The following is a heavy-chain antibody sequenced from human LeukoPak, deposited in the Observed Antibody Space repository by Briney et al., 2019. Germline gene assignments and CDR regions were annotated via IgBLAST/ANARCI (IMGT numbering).Heavy chain of an antibody. CDR3: AKGGIVGATIRYFDY. V-gene: IGHV3-23*01. CDR1: GFTFSSQA. D-gene: IGHD1-26*01. Sequence: GGSLRLSCAASGFTFSSQAMSWVRQAPGKGLEYVSGITIGGDSTYYADSVKGRFTISRDNSKNTLYLQMNSLRAEDTAVYYCAKGGIVGATIRYFDYWGQGTLVTVSS. J-gene: IGHJ4*02. CDR2: ITIGGDST.